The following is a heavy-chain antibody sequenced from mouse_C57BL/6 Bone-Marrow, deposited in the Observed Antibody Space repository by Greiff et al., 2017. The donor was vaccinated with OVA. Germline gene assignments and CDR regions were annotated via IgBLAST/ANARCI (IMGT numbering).Heavy chain of an antibody. D-gene: IGHD1-1*01. CDR3: ARYYYALDSYFDV. J-gene: IGHJ1*03. CDR1: GFTFSSYG. CDR2: ISSGGSYT. Sequence: EVQRVESGGDLVKPGGSLKLSCAASGFTFSSYGMSWVRQTPDKRLEWVATISSGGSYTYYPASLKGRFSISRDNAKNTLYLQMSSLKSEDTAVYYCARYYYALDSYFDVWGTGTTVTVSS. V-gene: IGHV5-6*01.